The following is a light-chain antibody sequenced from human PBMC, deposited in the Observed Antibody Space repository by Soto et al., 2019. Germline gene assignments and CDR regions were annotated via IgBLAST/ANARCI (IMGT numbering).Light chain of an antibody. J-gene: IGKJ4*01. Sequence: EIVLTQSPATLSLSPGERATLSCRARQTLTSNYLAWYQQKPGQAPRLLIHGAASRATGIPDRFSGSGSGTDFTLTISRLEPEDFAVYYCQQYSDSVLTFGGGTKVEI. CDR2: GAA. CDR3: QQYSDSVLT. CDR1: QTLTSNY. V-gene: IGKV3-20*01.